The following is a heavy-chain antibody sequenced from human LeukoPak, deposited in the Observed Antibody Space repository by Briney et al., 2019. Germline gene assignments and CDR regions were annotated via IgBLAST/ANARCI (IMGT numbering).Heavy chain of an antibody. Sequence: SVKVSCKASGYTFTSYGISWVRQAPGQGLEWMGWISAYNGNTNYAQKLQGRVTMTTDTSTSTAYMELRSLRSDDTAVYCCARDRGDIVVVPAAMRDYYYGMDVWGQGTTVTVSS. CDR2: ISAYNGNT. CDR3: ARDRGDIVVVPAAMRDYYYGMDV. D-gene: IGHD2-2*01. J-gene: IGHJ6*02. CDR1: GYTFTSYG. V-gene: IGHV1-18*01.